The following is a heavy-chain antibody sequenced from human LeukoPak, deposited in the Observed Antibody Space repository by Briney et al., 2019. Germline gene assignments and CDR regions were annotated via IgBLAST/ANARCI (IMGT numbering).Heavy chain of an antibody. D-gene: IGHD2-2*01. V-gene: IGHV1-2*02. CDR1: GYTFTGYY. J-gene: IGHJ5*02. CDR3: AREYCSSTSCSEINWLDP. CDR2: INPNSGGT. Sequence: GASVNVSCKASGYTFTGYYMHWVRQAPGQGLEWMGWINPNSGGTNYAQKFQGRVTMTRDTSISTAYMELSRLRSDDTAVYYCAREYCSSTSCSEINWLDPWGQGPLVPVSS.